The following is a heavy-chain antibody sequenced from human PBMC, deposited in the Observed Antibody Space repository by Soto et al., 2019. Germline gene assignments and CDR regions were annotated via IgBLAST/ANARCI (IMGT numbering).Heavy chain of an antibody. Sequence: GASVKVSCKASGGTFSSYAISWVRQAPGQGLEWMGGIIPIFGTANYAQKFQGRVTITADESTSTAYMELSSLRSEDTAVYYCARTGSSGYFRRFDYWGQGTLVTVSS. CDR1: GGTFSSYA. D-gene: IGHD3-22*01. V-gene: IGHV1-69*13. CDR2: IIPIFGTA. J-gene: IGHJ4*02. CDR3: ARTGSSGYFRRFDY.